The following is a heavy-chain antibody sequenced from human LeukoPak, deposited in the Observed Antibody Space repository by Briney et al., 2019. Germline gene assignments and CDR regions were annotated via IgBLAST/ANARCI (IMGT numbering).Heavy chain of an antibody. D-gene: IGHD2-2*01. CDR1: GGSFSGYY. CDR3: ARDRVVVVPAAIPAYYYYGMDV. J-gene: IGHJ6*02. V-gene: IGHV4-34*01. CDR2: INHSGST. Sequence: SETLSLTCAVYGGSFSGYYWSWIRQPPGKGLEWIGEINHSGSTNYNPSLKSRVTISVDTSKNQFSLKLSSVTAADTAVYYCARDRVVVVPAAIPAYYYYGMDVWGQGTTVTVSS.